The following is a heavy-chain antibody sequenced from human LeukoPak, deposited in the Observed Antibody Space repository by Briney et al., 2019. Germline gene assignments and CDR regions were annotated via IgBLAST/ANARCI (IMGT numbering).Heavy chain of an antibody. CDR1: GYTFTSYY. D-gene: IGHD5-18*01. CDR2: INAGNGNT. J-gene: IGHJ4*02. CDR3: ARDVDTAMARGFRFDY. Sequence: ASVKVSCKASGYTFTSYYMHWVSQAPGQRLEWMGWINAGNGNTKYSQKFQGRVTITRDTSASTAYMELSSLRSEDTAVYYCARDVDTAMARGFRFDYWGQGTLVTVSS. V-gene: IGHV1-3*01.